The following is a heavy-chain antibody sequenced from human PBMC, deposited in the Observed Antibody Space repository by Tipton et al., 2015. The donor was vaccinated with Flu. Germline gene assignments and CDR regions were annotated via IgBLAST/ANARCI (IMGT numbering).Heavy chain of an antibody. Sequence: SLRLSCAASGFTFSSYWMSWVRQAPGKGLEWVANIKQDGSEKYYVDSVKGRFTISRDNAKNSLYLQMNSLRAEDTAVYYCAKVAGGGYCSGGSCYYYYYGMDVWGQGTTVTVSS. D-gene: IGHD2-15*01. V-gene: IGHV3-7*01. CDR2: IKQDGSEK. CDR3: AKVAGGGYCSGGSCYYYYYGMDV. CDR1: GFTFSSYW. J-gene: IGHJ6*02.